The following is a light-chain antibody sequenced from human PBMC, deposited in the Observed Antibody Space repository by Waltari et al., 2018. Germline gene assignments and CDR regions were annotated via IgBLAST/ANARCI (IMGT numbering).Light chain of an antibody. CDR2: EVT. CDR3: CSFAGSNIVV. Sequence: QSALTQPPSASGSPGQSVTISCTGTSSAVGTYNSVSWYQQHPGKAPKLMIYEVTKRPSGVPDRFSGSKSGNTASLTVSGLQAEDAADYYCCSFAGSNIVVFGGGTKLTVL. V-gene: IGLV2-8*01. J-gene: IGLJ2*01. CDR1: SSAVGTYNS.